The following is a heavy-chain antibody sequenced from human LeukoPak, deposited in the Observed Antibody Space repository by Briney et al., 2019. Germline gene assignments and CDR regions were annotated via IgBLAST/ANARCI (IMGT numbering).Heavy chain of an antibody. J-gene: IGHJ4*02. D-gene: IGHD3-10*01. Sequence: GGSLRLSCAASGFTFSSYSMNWVRQAPGKGLEWVSSISSSSSYIYYADSVKGRFTISRDNAKNSLYLQMNSLRAEDTAVYNCARDSPFGTFDYWGQGTLVTVSS. CDR2: ISSSSSYI. CDR1: GFTFSSYS. CDR3: ARDSPFGTFDY. V-gene: IGHV3-21*01.